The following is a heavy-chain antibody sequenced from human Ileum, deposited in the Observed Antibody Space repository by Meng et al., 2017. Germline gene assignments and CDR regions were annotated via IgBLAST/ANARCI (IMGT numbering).Heavy chain of an antibody. J-gene: IGHJ4*02. V-gene: IGHV7-4-1*02. CDR3: ARVLSDY. CDR1: GYTSTSYD. CDR2: INTNTGNP. Sequence: QVHLVQSGAEVKKPGASVKVSCKASGYTSTSYDIKWVRLATGQGLEWMGWINTNTGNPTYAQGFTGRFVFSLDTSVSTAYLQISSLKAEDTAVYYCARVLSDYWGQGTLVTVSS.